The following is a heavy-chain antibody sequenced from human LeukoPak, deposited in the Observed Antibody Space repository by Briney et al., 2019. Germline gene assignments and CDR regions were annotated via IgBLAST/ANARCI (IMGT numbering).Heavy chain of an antibody. D-gene: IGHD3-22*01. V-gene: IGHV3-23*01. J-gene: IGHJ4*02. CDR3: ARDQDYYDSSGYSGIDY. CDR2: ISGSGGST. Sequence: GGTLRLSCAASGFTFSSYGMSWVRQAPGKGLEWVSAISGSGGSTYYADSVKGRFTISRDNSKNTLYLQMNSLRADDTAVYYCARDQDYYDSSGYSGIDYWGQGTLVTVSS. CDR1: GFTFSSYG.